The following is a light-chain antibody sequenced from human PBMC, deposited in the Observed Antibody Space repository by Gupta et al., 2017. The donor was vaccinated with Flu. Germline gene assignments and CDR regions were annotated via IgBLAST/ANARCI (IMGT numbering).Light chain of an antibody. CDR1: SSDVGLYKY. J-gene: IGLJ1*01. V-gene: IGLV2-11*01. CDR3: CSYAGNFIWV. CDR2: DVY. Sequence: QSALTQPRSVSGSPGQSVTISCSGTSSDVGLYKYVSWYQHHSGKAPKLILYDVYERPSGVTDRFSGSKSGNTASLTISGLRTEDEADYYCCSYAGNFIWVFGSGTEVTVL.